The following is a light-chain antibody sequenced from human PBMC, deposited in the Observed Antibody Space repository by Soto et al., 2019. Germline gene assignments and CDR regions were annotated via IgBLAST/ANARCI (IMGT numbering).Light chain of an antibody. J-gene: IGKJ4*01. V-gene: IGKV3-11*01. CDR3: QQRSKWPPT. CDR1: QSVISF. Sequence: ENVFTQSPATLSLYPGERATLSCRASQSVISFLAWYQQKPGQAPRLLIYDASNRATGIPARFSGSGSGTDFTLTISSLEPEDFAVYYCQQRSKWPPTFGGGTKVDIK. CDR2: DAS.